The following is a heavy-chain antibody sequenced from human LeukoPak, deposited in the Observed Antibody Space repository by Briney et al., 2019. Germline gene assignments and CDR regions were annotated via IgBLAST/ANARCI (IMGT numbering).Heavy chain of an antibody. D-gene: IGHD3-3*01. J-gene: IGHJ4*02. CDR1: GFTFSSYG. V-gene: IGHV3-33*01. Sequence: GRSLRLSCAASGFTFSSYGMHWVRQAPGKGLEWVAVIWYDGSNKYYADSVKGRFTISRDNSKNTLYLQMNSLRAEDTAVYYCGRGGSGNFFDYWGQGTLVTVSS. CDR2: IWYDGSNK. CDR3: GRGGSGNFFDY.